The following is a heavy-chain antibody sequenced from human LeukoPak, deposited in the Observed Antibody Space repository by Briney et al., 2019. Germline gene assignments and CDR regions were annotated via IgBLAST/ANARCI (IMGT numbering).Heavy chain of an antibody. J-gene: IGHJ1*01. CDR1: GYSFTDYW. CDR2: IYPDDSDT. V-gene: IGHV5-51*01. CDR3: ARHADSSPRGFFQH. D-gene: IGHD6-13*01. Sequence: GESLKISCKGSGYSFTDYWIAWVLQMPGKGLELMVIIYPDDSDTRYSPSFQGQVTISADESISTAYLQWSSLKASDTAMYYCARHADSSPRGFFQHWGQGTLVTVSS.